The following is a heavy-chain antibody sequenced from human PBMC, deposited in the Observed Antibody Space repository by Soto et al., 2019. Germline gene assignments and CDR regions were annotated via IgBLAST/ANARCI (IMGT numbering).Heavy chain of an antibody. Sequence: SVKVSCKASGGTFSSYAISWVRQAPGQGLEWMGGIIPIFGTANYAQKFQGRVTITADESTDTAYMELSSLRSEDAAVYYCARKIRGSYYEFGSCGQGTLVTVSP. CDR1: GGTFSSYA. D-gene: IGHD1-26*01. CDR3: ARKIRGSYYEFGS. CDR2: IIPIFGTA. J-gene: IGHJ5*01. V-gene: IGHV1-69*13.